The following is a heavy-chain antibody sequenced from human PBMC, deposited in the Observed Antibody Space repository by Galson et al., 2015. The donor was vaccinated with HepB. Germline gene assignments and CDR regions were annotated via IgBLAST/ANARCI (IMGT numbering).Heavy chain of an antibody. Sequence: QSGAEVKKPGESLRISCKASGYSFTTYWIGWVRQTPGKGLEWMGIIYPGDFDTIYSPPFQGQVTISADKSMSTAYLQWSSLEASDSAMYYCARHLTTITPHAVDYWGQGTLVTVSS. CDR3: ARHLTTITPHAVDY. CDR2: IYPGDFDT. CDR1: GYSFTTYW. D-gene: IGHD4-17*01. V-gene: IGHV5-51*01. J-gene: IGHJ4*02.